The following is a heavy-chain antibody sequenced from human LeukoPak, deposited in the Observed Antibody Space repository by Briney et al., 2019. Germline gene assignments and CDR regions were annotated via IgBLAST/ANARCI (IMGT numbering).Heavy chain of an antibody. V-gene: IGHV3-33*01. CDR2: IWYDGSNK. CDR1: GFTFSSDG. CDR3: AREGTSGYCTTGVCYQDY. Sequence: GGSLRLSCAASGFTFSSDGMRWVRQAPGKGLEWVAVIWYDGSNKYYADSVKGRFTISRDNSKNTLYLQMNSLRAEDTAVYYCAREGTSGYCTTGVCYQDYWGQGTLVTVSS. D-gene: IGHD2-8*01. J-gene: IGHJ4*02.